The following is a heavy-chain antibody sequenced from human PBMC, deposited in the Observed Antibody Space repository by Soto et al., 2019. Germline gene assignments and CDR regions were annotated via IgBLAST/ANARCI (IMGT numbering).Heavy chain of an antibody. CDR2: IWYDGSNK. CDR3: ARAHYDSSGYHDAFDI. D-gene: IGHD3-22*01. Sequence: PGGSLRLSCAASGFTFSSYGMHWVRQAPGKGLEWVAVIWYDGSNKYYADSVKGRFTISRDNSKNTLYLQMNSLRAEDTAVYYCARAHYDSSGYHDAFDIWGQGTMVTVSS. V-gene: IGHV3-33*01. J-gene: IGHJ3*02. CDR1: GFTFSSYG.